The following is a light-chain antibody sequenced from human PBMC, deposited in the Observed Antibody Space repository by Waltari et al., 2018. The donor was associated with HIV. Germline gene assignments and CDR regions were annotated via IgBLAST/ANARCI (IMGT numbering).Light chain of an antibody. CDR1: SIGSKS. Sequence: SYVLTQPPSVSVAPGKTARITCGGDSIGSKSVHWYQQKPGQAPVLAIHYNRDRPSGIPERLSGFTSGNSATLTISRVEAGDEADYYCQVWDSTSDQVVFGGGTKLTVL. J-gene: IGLJ2*01. V-gene: IGLV3-21*04. CDR2: YNR. CDR3: QVWDSTSDQVV.